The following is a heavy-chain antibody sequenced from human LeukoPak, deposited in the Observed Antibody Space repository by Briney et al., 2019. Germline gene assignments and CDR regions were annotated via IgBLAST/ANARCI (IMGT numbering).Heavy chain of an antibody. CDR3: ARVRSGNYDSSGYYAGTYLY. CDR2: MNPNSGNT. Sequence: GASVKVSCXASGYTFSSYDINWVRQATGQGLEWMGWMNPNSGNTGYAQKFQGRVTMTRNTSISTAYMELSSLRSEDTAVYYCARVRSGNYDSSGYYAGTYLYWGQGTLVTVSS. J-gene: IGHJ4*02. V-gene: IGHV1-8*01. CDR1: GYTFSSYD. D-gene: IGHD3-22*01.